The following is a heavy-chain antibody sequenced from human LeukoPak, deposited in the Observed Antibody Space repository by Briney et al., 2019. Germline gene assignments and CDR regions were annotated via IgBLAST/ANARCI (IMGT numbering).Heavy chain of an antibody. V-gene: IGHV4-4*07. CDR2: IDTSGST. D-gene: IGHD6-13*01. CDR1: GGSISSYY. J-gene: IGHJ4*02. Sequence: SETLSLTCTVSGGSISSYYWSWIRQPAGKGLEWIGRIDTSGSTNYNPSLKSRVTMSVDTSKNQFSLKLSSVTAADTAVYYCARGPYSSSWETLFDYWGQGTLVTVSS. CDR3: ARGPYSSSWETLFDY.